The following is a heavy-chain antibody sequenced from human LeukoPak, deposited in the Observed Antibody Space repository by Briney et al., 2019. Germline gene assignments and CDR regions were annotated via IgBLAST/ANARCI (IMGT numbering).Heavy chain of an antibody. Sequence: GESLKISCQGSGYRFTNYWIGWVRQMPGKGLEWMGMINPGDPDTRYSPSFQGQVTFSADKSINTAYLQWSSLKASDTAMYYCARLANTAFDYWGQGSLVTVSS. D-gene: IGHD4/OR15-4a*01. J-gene: IGHJ4*02. CDR2: INPGDPDT. CDR3: ARLANTAFDY. CDR1: GYRFTNYW. V-gene: IGHV5-51*01.